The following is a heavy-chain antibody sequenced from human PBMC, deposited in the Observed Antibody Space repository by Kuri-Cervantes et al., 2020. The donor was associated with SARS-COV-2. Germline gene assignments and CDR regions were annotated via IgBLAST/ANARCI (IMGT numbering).Heavy chain of an antibody. V-gene: IGHV3-74*01. J-gene: IGHJ6*02. D-gene: IGHD5-12*01. CDR1: GFTFSSYW. CDR3: ARAGTASGYDQYYYYYYGMDV. Sequence: GGSLRLSCEASGFTFSSYWMHWVRQAPGKGLVWVSRINSDGSSTSYADSVKGRFTISRDNAKNTLYPQMNSLRAEDTAVYYCARAGTASGYDQYYYYYYGMDVWGQGTTVTVSS. CDR2: INSDGSST.